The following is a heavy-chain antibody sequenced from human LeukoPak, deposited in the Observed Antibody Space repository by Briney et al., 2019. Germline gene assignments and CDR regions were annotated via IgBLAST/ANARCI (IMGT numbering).Heavy chain of an antibody. CDR1: GFTFSDYN. Sequence: GGSLRLSCAASGFTFSDYNMDWVRQTPEKGLEWLASISSSATYIYYADSVKGRFTISRDNAKKSLYLQMNSLRAEDTAVYYCGRDTATALDYWGQGTLVTVSS. CDR3: GRDTATALDY. J-gene: IGHJ4*02. CDR2: ISSSATYI. D-gene: IGHD2-21*02. V-gene: IGHV3-21*01.